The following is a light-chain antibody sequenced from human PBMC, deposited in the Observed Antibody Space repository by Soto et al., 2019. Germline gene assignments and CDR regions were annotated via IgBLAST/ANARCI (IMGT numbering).Light chain of an antibody. CDR3: QQYGSLLWT. Sequence: DIVLTQSPGTLSLSPGERATLSCRASQSFSNNLVWYQQKPGQAPRLLMYGSSSRATGIPDRFSGSGSGTDFTLTISRLEPEDFAVYYCQQYGSLLWTFGQGPRGIS. V-gene: IGKV3-20*01. CDR1: QSFSNN. J-gene: IGKJ1*01. CDR2: GSS.